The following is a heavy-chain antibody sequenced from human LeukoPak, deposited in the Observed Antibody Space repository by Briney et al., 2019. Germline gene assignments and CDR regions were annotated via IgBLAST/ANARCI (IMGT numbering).Heavy chain of an antibody. D-gene: IGHD3-10*01. V-gene: IGHV4-34*01. CDR3: ASTYGSGFDY. CDR1: GFTFSSYW. J-gene: IGHJ4*02. CDR2: INHSGST. Sequence: GSLRLSCAASGFTFSSYWMSWIRQPPGKGLEWIGEINHSGSTNYNPSLKSRVTISVDTSKNQFSLKLSSVTAADTAVYYCASTYGSGFDYWGQGTLVTVSS.